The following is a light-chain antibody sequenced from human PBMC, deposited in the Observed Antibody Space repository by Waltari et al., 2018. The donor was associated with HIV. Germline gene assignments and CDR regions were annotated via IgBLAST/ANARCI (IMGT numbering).Light chain of an antibody. CDR1: TSDIGNSDY. J-gene: IGLJ2*01. Sequence: QSPLTQPPSASGPPGQSLTISCTGTTSDIGNSDYLAWYQQHPGKPPKLIISEVSKRPSGVPNRLSGAKAGNTASLTVSGLQAEDEADYYCSSSANSNDFYVVFGGGTKLTVL. CDR3: SSSANSNDFYVV. CDR2: EVS. V-gene: IGLV2-8*01.